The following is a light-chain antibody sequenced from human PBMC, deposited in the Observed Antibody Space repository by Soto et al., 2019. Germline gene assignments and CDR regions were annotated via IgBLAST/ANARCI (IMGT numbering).Light chain of an antibody. Sequence: QSVLTQPPSVSGAPGQRVTISCNGSSSNIGAGYDVHWYQQLPGTAPKLLIYTNSNRPSGVPDRFSGSKSGTSASLAITGLQAEDEADYYCQSYDSSLRVVVFGGGTKVTVL. CDR3: QSYDSSLRVVV. V-gene: IGLV1-40*01. CDR2: TNS. J-gene: IGLJ2*01. CDR1: SSNIGAGYD.